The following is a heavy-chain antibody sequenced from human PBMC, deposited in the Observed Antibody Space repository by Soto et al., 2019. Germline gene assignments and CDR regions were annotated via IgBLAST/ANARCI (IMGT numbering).Heavy chain of an antibody. D-gene: IGHD2-2*01. CDR1: GFTFSNFD. CDR2: IGHARDP. CDR3: ARAYTDRLPRRTDYYYAMDV. V-gene: IGHV3-13*05. J-gene: IGHJ6*02. Sequence: EVQLVESGGXLVQPGESLRLSCATSGFTFSNFDMHWVRQVPGKGLEWXXAIGHARDPDYLGSVKGRFTISRENAKNSVYLHMNDLRAGDSAVYYCARAYTDRLPRRTDYYYAMDVWGQGTTVTVSS.